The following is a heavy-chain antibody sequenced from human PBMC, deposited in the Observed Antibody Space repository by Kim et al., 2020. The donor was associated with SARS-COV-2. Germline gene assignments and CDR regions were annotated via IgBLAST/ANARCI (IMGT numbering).Heavy chain of an antibody. J-gene: IGHJ6*04. CDR3: ARDSSSTNCYGCGGMDV. CDR1: GFTFSTYA. V-gene: IGHV3-30*04. CDR2: TSYDDNNK. Sequence: GGSLRLSCAASGFTFSTYAMHWVRQAPGKGLEWVAITSYDDNNKNYADSVKGRFTISRDKSKNTLFLQMTSLRIEDTAVYYCARDSSSTNCYGCGGMDVWGGGTTVTVSS. D-gene: IGHD2-2*01.